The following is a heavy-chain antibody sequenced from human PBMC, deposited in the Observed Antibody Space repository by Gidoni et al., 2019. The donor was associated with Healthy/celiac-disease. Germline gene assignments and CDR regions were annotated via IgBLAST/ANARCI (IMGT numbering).Heavy chain of an antibody. CDR3: ARDHREIVVVVAADENWFDP. D-gene: IGHD2-15*01. Sequence: QGQLVQSGAEVKKPGASVKVSCKASGYTFPGYYMHWVRQAPGQGLEWMGRINPTSGGTNYAQKFQGRVTMTRDTSISTAYMELSRLRSDDTAVYYCARDHREIVVVVAADENWFDPWGQVTLVTVSS. J-gene: IGHJ5*02. CDR2: INPTSGGT. V-gene: IGHV1-2*06. CDR1: GYTFPGYY.